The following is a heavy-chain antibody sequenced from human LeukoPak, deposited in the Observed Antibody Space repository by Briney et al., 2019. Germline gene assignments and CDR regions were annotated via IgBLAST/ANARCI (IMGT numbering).Heavy chain of an antibody. CDR2: ISAYNGNT. CDR1: GYTFTSYG. Sequence: ASVKVFCKASGYTFTSYGISWVRQAPGQGLEWMGWISAYNGNTNYAQKLQGRVTMTTDTSTSTAYMELRSLRSDDTAVYYCARGGGYYYDSSGYYQQLEDFDYWGQGTLVTVSS. D-gene: IGHD3-22*01. V-gene: IGHV1-18*01. CDR3: ARGGGYYYDSSGYYQQLEDFDY. J-gene: IGHJ4*02.